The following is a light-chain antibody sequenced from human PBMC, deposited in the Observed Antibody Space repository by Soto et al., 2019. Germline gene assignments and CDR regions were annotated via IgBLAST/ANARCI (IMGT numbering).Light chain of an antibody. CDR1: SSDVGGSNR. Sequence: QSVLTQPPSVSGSPGQTVTISCTGTSSDVGGSNRVSWYQQPPGTAPKLVIYEVGNRPSGVPERFSGSKSGNTASLTISGLQAEDEADYYCSSYTSSNTYVFGTGTKVTVL. CDR3: SSYTSSNTYV. J-gene: IGLJ1*01. CDR2: EVG. V-gene: IGLV2-18*02.